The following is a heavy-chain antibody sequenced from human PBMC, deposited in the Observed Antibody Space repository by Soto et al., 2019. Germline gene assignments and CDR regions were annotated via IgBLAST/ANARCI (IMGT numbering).Heavy chain of an antibody. V-gene: IGHV3-7*01. J-gene: IGHJ5*02. D-gene: IGHD3-16*01. CDR1: GFTFNTYL. CDR2: MSPDGNWK. Sequence: WGSLALFCASSGFTFNTYLMNWVRQTPGKGLEWVANMSPDGNWKRYVAPVKGRFTISRDNAYNTLYLHMNSLTADDTAVYFCEAWGSSNPWGQGTMVTVSS. CDR3: EAWGSSNP.